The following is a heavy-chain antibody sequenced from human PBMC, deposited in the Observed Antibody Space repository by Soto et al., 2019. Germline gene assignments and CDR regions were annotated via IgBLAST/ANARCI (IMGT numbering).Heavy chain of an antibody. D-gene: IGHD2-8*01. V-gene: IGHV3-33*01. J-gene: IGHJ5*02. CDR3: VRGSSCSNGVRYNLGWFGP. CDR2: IWSDGNDK. Sequence: QVQLVESGGGVVQPGTSLRLSCTASGFTFSTFALHWVRQAPGKGLEWVAIIWSDGNDKYYADSVKGRFTISSDNSKNTLSLQMNSLRVEDTAVYYCVRGSSCSNGVRYNLGWFGPWGQGPWSPSPQ. CDR1: GFTFSTFA.